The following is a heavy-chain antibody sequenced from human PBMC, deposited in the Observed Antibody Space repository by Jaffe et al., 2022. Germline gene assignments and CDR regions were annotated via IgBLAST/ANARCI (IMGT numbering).Heavy chain of an antibody. Sequence: QVQLQESGPGLVKPSETLSLTCAVSGYSISSGYYWGWIRQPPGKGLEWIGSIYHSGSTYYNPSLKSRVTISVDTSKNQFSLKLSSVTAADTAVYYCARLDYYGSGSYYNSVYFDYWGQGTLVTVSS. CDR1: GYSISSGYY. V-gene: IGHV4-38-2*01. J-gene: IGHJ4*02. D-gene: IGHD3-10*01. CDR2: IYHSGST. CDR3: ARLDYYGSGSYYNSVYFDY.